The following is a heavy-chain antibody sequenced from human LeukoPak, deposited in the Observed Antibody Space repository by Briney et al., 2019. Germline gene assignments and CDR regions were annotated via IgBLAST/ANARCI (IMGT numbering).Heavy chain of an antibody. CDR3: ARSVDYFDNTGPHMMFDY. V-gene: IGHV4-59*11. CDR1: GDSITSHY. Sequence: SETLSLTCNVSGDSITSHYWNWIRQPPGKGLEWIGYISYTGIIKYNPSLTSRVSMSVDTSKNQFFLKMKSVTGADTAVYHCARSVDYFDNTGPHMMFDYWGQGSLVTVSS. CDR2: ISYTGII. D-gene: IGHD3-22*01. J-gene: IGHJ4*02.